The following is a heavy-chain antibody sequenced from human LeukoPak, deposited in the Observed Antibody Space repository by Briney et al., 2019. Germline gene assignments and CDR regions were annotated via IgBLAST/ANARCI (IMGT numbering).Heavy chain of an antibody. V-gene: IGHV3-30*18. J-gene: IGHJ4*02. Sequence: GGSLRLSWAASGFTFRSYGMHWVREAPGKGLEWVAVISNDGSNKYYADSVKGRLTISRDNSKNTLYLQMNSLRAEDTAVYYCAKDSPVGARLGGVDYWGQGTLVTVSS. CDR2: ISNDGSNK. D-gene: IGHD1-26*01. CDR1: GFTFRSYG. CDR3: AKDSPVGARLGGVDY.